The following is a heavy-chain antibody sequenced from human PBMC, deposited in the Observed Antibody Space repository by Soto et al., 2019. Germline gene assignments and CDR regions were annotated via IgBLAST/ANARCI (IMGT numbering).Heavy chain of an antibody. CDR2: IYYSGST. D-gene: IGHD6-19*01. J-gene: IGHJ4*02. Sequence: PSETLSLTCTVSGGSISSGGYYWSWIRQHPGKGLEWIGYIYYSGSTYYNPSLKSRVTISVDTSKNQFSLKLSSVTAADTAVYYCARDISGWYLDYWGQGTLVTVSS. V-gene: IGHV4-31*03. CDR3: ARDISGWYLDY. CDR1: GGSISSGGYY.